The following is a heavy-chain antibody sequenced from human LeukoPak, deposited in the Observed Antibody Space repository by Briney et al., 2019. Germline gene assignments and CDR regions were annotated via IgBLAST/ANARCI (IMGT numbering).Heavy chain of an antibody. D-gene: IGHD1-26*01. V-gene: IGHV4-59*01. J-gene: IGHJ4*02. Sequence: PSETLSLTCTVSGGSISSYYWSWIRQPPGKGLEWIGYIYYSGTTNYNPSLKSRVTISDTSKNQFSLKLSSVTAADTAVYYCARASGRYPANYFDYWGQGTLVTVSS. CDR2: IYYSGTT. CDR1: GGSISSYY. CDR3: ARASGRYPANYFDY.